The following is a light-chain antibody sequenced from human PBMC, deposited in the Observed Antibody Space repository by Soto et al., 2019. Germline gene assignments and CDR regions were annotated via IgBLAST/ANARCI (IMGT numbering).Light chain of an antibody. CDR1: QNIGRF. V-gene: IGKV1-39*01. CDR2: VAS. CDR3: QQSFTTQLS. Sequence: DIQMTQSPSSLSASVGDRVTITCRASQNIGRFGNWHQQKPGKAPNVLINVASTLRRWVPSRFMGSGAATDFYLTINSLQPEDFATYFCQQSFTTQLSFGGGTKAEIK. J-gene: IGKJ4*01.